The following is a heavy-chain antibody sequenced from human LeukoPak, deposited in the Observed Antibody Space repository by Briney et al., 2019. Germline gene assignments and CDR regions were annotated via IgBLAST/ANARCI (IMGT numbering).Heavy chain of an antibody. J-gene: IGHJ4*02. V-gene: IGHV3-11*06. CDR2: ISSSSSDR. CDR3: ARSQYYLDS. Sequence: PGGSLRLSCAASGFTFIDYYMSWIRQVPGKELEWVSYISSSSSDRNYADSVKGRFTISRDNAKNSLYLQMNSLRAEDTAVYFCARSQYYLDSWGQGTLVTVSS. CDR1: GFTFIDYY.